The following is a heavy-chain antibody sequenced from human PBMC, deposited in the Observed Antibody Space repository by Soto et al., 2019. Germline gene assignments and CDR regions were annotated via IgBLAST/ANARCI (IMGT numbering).Heavy chain of an antibody. CDR1: GFSSSSYP. Sequence: GGSLRLSCVASGFSSSSYPMTWVRQAPGKGLEWVSVISGSGTNTYYAESVKGRFTISRDSSQNTLYLQMNSLRAEDTAVYYCAKEKPTTTCFDSWGQGTLVTVSS. CDR3: AKEKPTTTCFDS. CDR2: ISGSGTNT. V-gene: IGHV3-23*01. J-gene: IGHJ4*02. D-gene: IGHD1-1*01.